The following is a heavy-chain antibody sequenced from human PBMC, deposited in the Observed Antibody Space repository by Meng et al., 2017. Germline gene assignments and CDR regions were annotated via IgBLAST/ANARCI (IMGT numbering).Heavy chain of an antibody. J-gene: IGHJ4*02. CDR1: GGSISSSNW. CDR2: IYHSGST. CDR3: ARWSIYCSGGSCYSFDY. Sequence: QLHTQSPDTALLQPSGTLSLTCAVSGGSISSSNWWSWVRQPPGKGLEWIGEIYHSGSTNYNPSLKSRVTISVDKSKNQFSLKLSSVTAADTAVYYCARWSIYCSGGSCYSFDYWGQGTLVTVSS. V-gene: IGHV4-4*02. D-gene: IGHD2-15*01.